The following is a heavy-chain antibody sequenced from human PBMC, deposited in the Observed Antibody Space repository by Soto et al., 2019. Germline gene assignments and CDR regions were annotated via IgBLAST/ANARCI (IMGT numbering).Heavy chain of an antibody. D-gene: IGHD3-10*01. CDR2: INAGNGNT. Sequence: GASVKVSCKASGYTFTSYAMHWVLQAPGQRLEWMGWINAGNGNTKYSQKFQGRVTITRDTSASTAYMELSSLRSEDTAVYYCASRGSGNGYYYYCKDVWGQGTTGTVS. CDR3: ASRGSGNGYYYYCKDV. V-gene: IGHV1-3*01. J-gene: IGHJ6*02. CDR1: GYTFTSYA.